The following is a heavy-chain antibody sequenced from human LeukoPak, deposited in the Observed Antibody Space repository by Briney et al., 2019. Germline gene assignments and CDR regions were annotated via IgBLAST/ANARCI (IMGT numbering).Heavy chain of an antibody. Sequence: GGSLRLSCAASGFTFSSYAMSWVRQAPGKGLEWVSTISGSGGSTYYADSVKGRFTISKDISKNTLYLQMNSLTAEDTAVYYCARGKYYFDYWGQGTLVTVSS. CDR1: GFTFSSYA. V-gene: IGHV3-23*01. J-gene: IGHJ4*02. CDR3: ARGKYYFDY. CDR2: ISGSGGST.